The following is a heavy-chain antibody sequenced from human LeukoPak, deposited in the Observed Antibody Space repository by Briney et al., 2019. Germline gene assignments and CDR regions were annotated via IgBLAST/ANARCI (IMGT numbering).Heavy chain of an antibody. D-gene: IGHD2/OR15-2a*01. CDR3: ARNMGPAEIDY. Sequence: GGSLRLSCAASGFTFSNYAMTWVRQAPGKGLEWVSSISSSGSHTYYADSVKGRFTISRDNSKNTLYLQMNSLRVEDTAVFYCARNMGPAEIDYWGQGTLVTVSS. V-gene: IGHV3-23*01. CDR1: GFTFSNYA. CDR2: ISSSGSHT. J-gene: IGHJ4*02.